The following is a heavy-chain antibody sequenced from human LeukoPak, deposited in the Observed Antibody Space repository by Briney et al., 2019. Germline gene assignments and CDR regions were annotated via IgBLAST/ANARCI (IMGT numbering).Heavy chain of an antibody. D-gene: IGHD6-6*01. V-gene: IGHV1-8*01. CDR1: GYTFTSYD. CDR2: MNPNSANT. Sequence: ASVKVSCKTSGYTFTSYDINWVRQATGQGLEWMGWMNPNSANTGYTQKFQGRVTITRNTSISTAYMELNSLRSEDTAVYYCARGSLAAQSSWYYYMDVWGKGTTVTVSS. CDR3: ARGSLAAQSSWYYYMDV. J-gene: IGHJ6*03.